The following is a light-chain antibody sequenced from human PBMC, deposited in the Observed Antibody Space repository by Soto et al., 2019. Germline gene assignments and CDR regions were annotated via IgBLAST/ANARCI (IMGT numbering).Light chain of an antibody. CDR2: DAS. Sequence: DIQMTQSPSTLSASVGDRVTITCRASQSISSWLAWYQQKPGKAPKLLIYDASSLQSGVPSRLSGSGSGTEFTLTISSLQPDDFATYYCQQCNTYFQTFGQGPKVDIK. CDR1: QSISSW. J-gene: IGKJ1*01. V-gene: IGKV1-5*01. CDR3: QQCNTYFQT.